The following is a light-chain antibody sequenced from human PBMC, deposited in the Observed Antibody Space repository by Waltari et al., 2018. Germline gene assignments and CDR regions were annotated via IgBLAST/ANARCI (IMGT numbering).Light chain of an antibody. V-gene: IGKV1-39*01. CDR1: QTIGHY. Sequence: DIQMTQSPSSLSAFVGDGVTITCRANQTIGHYLNWVQQGPGKSPELLIYATSDLQSGVPSSVSGSGSGTDFTLTISSLQPEDSATYYCQQTFSAFRTFGGGTKVEIK. CDR3: QQTFSAFRT. CDR2: ATS. J-gene: IGKJ4*01.